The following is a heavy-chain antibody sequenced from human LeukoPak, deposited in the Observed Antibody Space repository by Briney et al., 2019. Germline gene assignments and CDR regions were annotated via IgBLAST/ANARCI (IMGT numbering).Heavy chain of an antibody. Sequence: ASVTVSCKGSGYTFTSYGISWVRQAPGQGLEWMGWISAYNGNTNYAQKFQGRVTMTTDTSTSTAYMELRSLRSDDTAVYYCARADDSSGYYYPFDYWGQGTLVTVSS. CDR2: ISAYNGNT. V-gene: IGHV1-18*01. CDR3: ARADDSSGYYYPFDY. CDR1: GYTFTSYG. J-gene: IGHJ4*02. D-gene: IGHD3-22*01.